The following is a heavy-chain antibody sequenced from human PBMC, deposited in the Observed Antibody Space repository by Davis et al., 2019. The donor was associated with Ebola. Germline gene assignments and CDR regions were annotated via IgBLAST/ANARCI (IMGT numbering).Heavy chain of an antibody. CDR1: GGSISSGGYY. D-gene: IGHD2-2*01. V-gene: IGHV4-31*03. CDR2: IYYSGST. CDR3: ARARWFRSTSCYHLCWYFDL. Sequence: MPSETLSLTCTVSGGSISSGGYYWSWIRQHPGKGLEWIGYIYYSGSTYYNPSLKSRVTISVDTSKNQFSLKLSSVTAADTAVYYCARARWFRSTSCYHLCWYFDLWGRGTLVTVSS. J-gene: IGHJ2*01.